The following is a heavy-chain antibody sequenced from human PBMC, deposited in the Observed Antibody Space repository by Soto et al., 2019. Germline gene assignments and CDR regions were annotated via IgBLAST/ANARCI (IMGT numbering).Heavy chain of an antibody. CDR2: IKGDGSVT. J-gene: IGHJ6*02. CDR1: GFTFSNFW. V-gene: IGHV3-7*03. Sequence: EVQLVESGGGLAQPGGSLRLSCAASGFTFSNFWMSWARQAPEKGLEWVANIKGDGSVTQYVASVEGRFTISRDNAKYSLYLQMNSLRVEDTALYYCVIPTRSVRGMGVWGQGTTVTVSS. CDR3: VIPTRSVRGMGV. D-gene: IGHD6-6*01.